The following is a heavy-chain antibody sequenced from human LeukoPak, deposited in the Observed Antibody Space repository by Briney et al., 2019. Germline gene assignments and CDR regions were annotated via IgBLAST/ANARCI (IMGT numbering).Heavy chain of an antibody. CDR3: ARARDIVALFDY. Sequence: GGSLRLSCAAAGFTFSRYWMSWVRQATGKGLECVAKIKEDGSEKHYVDSVKGRFTISRDNTKNSLYLQMNSLRVEDTAVYYCARARDIVALFDYWGQGTLVTVSS. J-gene: IGHJ4*02. CDR2: IKEDGSEK. CDR1: GFTFSRYW. D-gene: IGHD5-12*01. V-gene: IGHV3-7*01.